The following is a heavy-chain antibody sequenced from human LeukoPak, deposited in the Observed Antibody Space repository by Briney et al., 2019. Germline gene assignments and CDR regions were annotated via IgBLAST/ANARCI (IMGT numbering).Heavy chain of an antibody. J-gene: IGHJ3*02. CDR3: AREVLLWFGESYDAFDI. V-gene: IGHV3-7*05. CDR1: GFTFSSYW. D-gene: IGHD3-10*01. CDR2: IKQDGSEK. Sequence: GGSLRLSCAASGFTFSSYWMSRVRQAPGKGLEWVANIKQDGSEKYYVDSVKGRFTISRDNAKNSLYLQMNSLRAEDTAVYYCAREVLLWFGESYDAFDIWGQGTMVTVSS.